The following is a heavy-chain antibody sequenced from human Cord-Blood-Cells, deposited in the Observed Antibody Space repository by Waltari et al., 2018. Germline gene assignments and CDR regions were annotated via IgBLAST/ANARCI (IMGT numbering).Heavy chain of an antibody. CDR2: IVVGSGNT. Sequence: HMPLVQSGPAVTKPGTSVTVSCKASGFTFTSSALQWVRQARGQRLEWIGWIVVGSGNTNYAQKFQERVTITSDMSTSTAYMELSSLRSEDTAVYYCAAEHYEGSGSYYNYWGQGTLVTVSS. V-gene: IGHV1-58*01. CDR3: AAEHYEGSGSYYNY. CDR1: GFTFTSSA. D-gene: IGHD3-10*01. J-gene: IGHJ4*02.